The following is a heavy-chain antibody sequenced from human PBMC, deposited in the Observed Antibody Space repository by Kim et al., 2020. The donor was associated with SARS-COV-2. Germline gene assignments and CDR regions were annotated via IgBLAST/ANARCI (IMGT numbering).Heavy chain of an antibody. J-gene: IGHJ4*02. V-gene: IGHV4-34*01. D-gene: IGHD5-12*01. CDR2: INHSGST. Sequence: SETLSLTCAVYGGSFSGYYWSWIRQPPGKGLEWIGEINHSGSTNYNPSLKSRVTISVDTSKNQFSLKLSSVTAADTAVYYCARGRVDIVATDFDYWGQGTLVTVSS. CDR3: ARGRVDIVATDFDY. CDR1: GGSFSGYY.